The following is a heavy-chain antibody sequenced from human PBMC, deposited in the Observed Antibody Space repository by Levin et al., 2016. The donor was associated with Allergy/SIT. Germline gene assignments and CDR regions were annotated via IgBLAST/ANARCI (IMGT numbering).Heavy chain of an antibody. J-gene: IGHJ4*02. CDR2: INPSGGAT. Sequence: WVRQAPGQGLEWMGIINPSGGATNYAQNFQGRVTMTRDTSTSTVYMELGSLRSEDTAVYFCAREAYYYGSRLFYFDYWGQGNLVTVSS. V-gene: IGHV1-46*01. D-gene: IGHD3-10*01. CDR3: AREAYYYGSRLFYFDY.